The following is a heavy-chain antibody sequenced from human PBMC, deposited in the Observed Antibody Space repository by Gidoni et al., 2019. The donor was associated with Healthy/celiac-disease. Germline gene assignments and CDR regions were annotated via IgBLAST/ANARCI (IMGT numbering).Heavy chain of an antibody. CDR1: GGPRSRYY. V-gene: IGHV4-59*01. J-gene: IGHJ5*02. CDR3: ATAPTDYDCSGYPFPMGWFDP. D-gene: IGHD3-22*01. CDR2: IYYSGST. Sequence: QVQLQESGPGLVKPSENLVLTCAVPGGPRSRYYWSWIWQPPGKGLEWIGYIYYSGSTTSNPSLKSRVTISVDTSKNQSSLTLSSVTAAYTAVYYCATAPTDYDCSGYPFPMGWFDPWGQGTLVTVSS.